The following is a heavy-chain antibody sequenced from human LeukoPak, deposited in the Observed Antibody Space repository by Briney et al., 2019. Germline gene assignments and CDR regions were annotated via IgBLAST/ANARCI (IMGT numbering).Heavy chain of an antibody. V-gene: IGHV3-23*01. CDR1: GFTFNTYA. J-gene: IGHJ4*02. D-gene: IGHD5-18*01. Sequence: PGGSLRLSCATSGFTFNTYAMNWVRQAPGKGLEWVSTINDDGRTTYYADSVKGRFTISRDNAKNTLYLQMNSLRADDTAVYYCVTALGDYWGQGTLVTVSS. CDR3: VTALGDY. CDR2: INDDGRTT.